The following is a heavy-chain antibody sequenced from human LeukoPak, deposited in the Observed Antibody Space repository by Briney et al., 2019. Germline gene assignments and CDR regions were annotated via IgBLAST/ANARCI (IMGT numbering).Heavy chain of an antibody. CDR1: GYTLSTYG. D-gene: IGHD5-12*01. CDR3: AREQIYYYYMDV. V-gene: IGHV3-64*01. J-gene: IGHJ6*03. Sequence: GGSLRLSCAASGYTLSTYGMHWVRQAPGKGLEYVSGISSDGGSTYYASSVKGRFIISRDNSKNMLYLQVGSLRAEDMAVYYCAREQIYYYYMDVWGKGTTVTVSS. CDR2: ISSDGGST.